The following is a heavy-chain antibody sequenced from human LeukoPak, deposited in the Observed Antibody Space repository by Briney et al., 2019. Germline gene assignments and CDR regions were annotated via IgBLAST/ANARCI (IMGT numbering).Heavy chain of an antibody. D-gene: IGHD2-15*01. V-gene: IGHV3-23*01. CDR2: ISGSGGST. CDR1: GFTFSSYA. J-gene: IGHJ4*02. CDR3: AKDLGVVVAATRVDY. Sequence: PGGSLRLSCAASGFTFSSYAMSWVRQAPGKGLEWVSAISGSGGSTYYADSVKGRFTISRDNSKNTLYLQMNSLRAEDTAVYYCAKDLGVVVAATRVDYWGQGTLVTVSS.